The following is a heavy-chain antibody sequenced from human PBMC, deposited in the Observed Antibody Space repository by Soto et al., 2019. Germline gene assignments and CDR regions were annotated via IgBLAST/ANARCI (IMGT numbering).Heavy chain of an antibody. CDR2: INHSGST. D-gene: IGHD1-7*01. V-gene: IGHV4-34*01. CDR1: GGSFSGYY. Sequence: SETLSLTCAVYGGSFSGYYWSWIRQPPGKGLEWIGEINHSGSTNYNPSLKSRVTISVDTSKNQFSLKLSSVTAADTAVYYCARLWSNWNYWFDPWGQGPLVT. CDR3: ARLWSNWNYWFDP. J-gene: IGHJ5*02.